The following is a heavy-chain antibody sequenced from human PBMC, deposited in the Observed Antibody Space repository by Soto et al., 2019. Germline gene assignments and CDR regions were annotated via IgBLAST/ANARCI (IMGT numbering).Heavy chain of an antibody. D-gene: IGHD3-9*01. CDR3: ARDQDWAFDH. Sequence: PGGSLRLSCAASGFALSSYTMNWVRQAPGKGLEWVSYIGFSSSTTSYADSVRGRFTISRDIASNSLYLQMNSLRDEDTAVYYCARDQDWAFDHWGQGILVTVPQ. J-gene: IGHJ4*02. CDR1: GFALSSYT. CDR2: IGFSSSTT. V-gene: IGHV3-48*02.